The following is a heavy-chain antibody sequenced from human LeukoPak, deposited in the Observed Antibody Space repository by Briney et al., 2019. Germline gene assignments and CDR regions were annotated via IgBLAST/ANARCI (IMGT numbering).Heavy chain of an antibody. CDR2: IYHSGST. CDR3: ARASRYDFWSDYYSPDY. CDR1: GYSISSGYY. D-gene: IGHD3-3*01. Sequence: PSETLSLTCAVSGYSISSGYYWGWIRQPPGKGLEWIGSIYHSGSTYYNPSLKSRVTILVDTSNNRFSLKLSSVTAADTAVYYCARASRYDFWSDYYSPDYWGQGTLVTVSS. V-gene: IGHV4-38-2*01. J-gene: IGHJ4*02.